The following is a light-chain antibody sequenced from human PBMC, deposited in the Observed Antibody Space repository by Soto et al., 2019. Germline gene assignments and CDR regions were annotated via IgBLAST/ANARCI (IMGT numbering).Light chain of an antibody. V-gene: IGKV3D-15*01. CDR2: GAS. Sequence: DIVMTQSPLSLSLSPGERATLSCRASQSVSSSYLAWYQXKPGQAXRLLIYGASSRATGIPARFSGSGSGTEFTLTISSLQSEDFAVYYCQQYNNWPSITFGQGTRLEIK. J-gene: IGKJ5*01. CDR1: QSVSSSY. CDR3: QQYNNWPSIT.